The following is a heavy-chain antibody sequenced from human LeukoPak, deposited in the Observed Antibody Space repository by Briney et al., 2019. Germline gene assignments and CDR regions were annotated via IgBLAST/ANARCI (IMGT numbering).Heavy chain of an antibody. CDR2: IYYSGST. V-gene: IGHV4-39*07. D-gene: IGHD4-17*01. CDR1: GDSISSSSYY. CDR3: ARDGDMTTEYRYYYYHYYMDV. Sequence: PSETLSLTCTVSGDSISSSSYYWGWVRQSPGKGLEWIGSIYYSGSTYYNPSLKSRVTISVDTSKNQFSLKLSSVTAADTAVYYCARDGDMTTEYRYYYYHYYMDVWGKGTTVTVSS. J-gene: IGHJ6*03.